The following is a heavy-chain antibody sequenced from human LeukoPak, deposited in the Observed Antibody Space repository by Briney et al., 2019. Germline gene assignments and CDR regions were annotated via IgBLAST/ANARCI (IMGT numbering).Heavy chain of an antibody. J-gene: IGHJ6*03. CDR3: ATSPSGEDTAESPPYYYYYMDV. CDR1: GYTFTGYY. V-gene: IGHV1-2*02. D-gene: IGHD5-18*01. Sequence: GASVKVSCKASGYTFTGYYMHWVRQAPGQGLEWMGWINPNSGGTNYAQKFQGRVTMTRDTSISTAYMELSSLRSEDTAVYYCATSPSGEDTAESPPYYYYYMDVWGKGTTVTISS. CDR2: INPNSGGT.